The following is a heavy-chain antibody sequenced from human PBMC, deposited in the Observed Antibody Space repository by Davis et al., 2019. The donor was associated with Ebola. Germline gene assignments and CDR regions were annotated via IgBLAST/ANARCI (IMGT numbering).Heavy chain of an antibody. V-gene: IGHV1-69*13. Sequence: SVKVSCKASGGTFSSYAISWVRQAPGQGLEWMGGIIPIFGTANYAQKFQGRVTITADESTSTAYMELSSLRSEDTAVYYCARDGWIGYYYYYGMDVWGQGTTVTVSS. D-gene: IGHD2-2*03. CDR2: IIPIFGTA. CDR3: ARDGWIGYYYYYGMDV. CDR1: GGTFSSYA. J-gene: IGHJ6*02.